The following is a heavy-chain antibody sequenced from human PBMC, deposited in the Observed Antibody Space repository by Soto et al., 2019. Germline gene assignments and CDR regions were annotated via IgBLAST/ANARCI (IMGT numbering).Heavy chain of an antibody. CDR2: ISSNSDAM. CDR1: GFTFNTFP. CDR3: VRDYQYGFDM. D-gene: IGHD3-16*02. J-gene: IGHJ3*02. Sequence: EVQLVESGGGFVQPGGSLRLSCAASGFTFNTFPMNWVRLAPGKGLEWLSHISSNSDAMYYADSVKGRFTISRDNARKSRDLQMNSRIGDDTAVYYCVRDYQYGFDMWGQGTMVTVSS. V-gene: IGHV3-48*01.